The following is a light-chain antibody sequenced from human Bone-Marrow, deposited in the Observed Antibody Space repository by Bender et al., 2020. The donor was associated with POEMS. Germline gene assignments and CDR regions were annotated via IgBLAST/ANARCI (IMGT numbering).Light chain of an antibody. CDR2: EDH. CDR3: GTWDSSLNDDGVV. J-gene: IGLJ2*01. Sequence: QSVLTQPPSVSAAPGQKVTISCSGSRSNIEKNDVSWFQHLPGTAPQLLIYEDHNRPSGIPDRFSGSKSGTSATLAITGLQSGDEADYYCGTWDSSLNDDGVVFGGGTKLTVL. CDR1: RSNIEKND. V-gene: IGLV1-51*02.